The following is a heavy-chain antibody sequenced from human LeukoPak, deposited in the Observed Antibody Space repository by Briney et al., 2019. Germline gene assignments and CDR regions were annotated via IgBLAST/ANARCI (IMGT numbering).Heavy chain of an antibody. V-gene: IGHV3-23*05. CDR1: EFIFSDYA. CDR3: AKFEGATIPGWFDDY. CDR2: IDKTTYPT. Sequence: GGSLRLSCAASEFIFSDYAMGWVRQAPGKGLEWVSTIDKTTYPTFYADSVKGRFTISRDNSKNTLYLQMNSLRTEDTAVYFCAKFEGATIPGWFDDYWGQGILVTVSS. J-gene: IGHJ4*02. D-gene: IGHD3-10*01.